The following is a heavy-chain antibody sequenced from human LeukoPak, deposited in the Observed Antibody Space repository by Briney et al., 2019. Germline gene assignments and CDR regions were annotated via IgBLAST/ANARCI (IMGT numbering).Heavy chain of an antibody. CDR1: GFTFSTYA. CDR2: IWPDGSKK. V-gene: IGHV3-30*02. Sequence: PGGSLTLSCAASGFTFSTYAMHWVRQAPGKGLEWVAFIWPDGSKKYYADSVKGRFATSRENSKNTVYLQMNDLRPEDTALYFCAKISNRAESNFDYWGQGTLLTVSS. CDR3: AKISNRAESNFDY. D-gene: IGHD1-14*01. J-gene: IGHJ4*02.